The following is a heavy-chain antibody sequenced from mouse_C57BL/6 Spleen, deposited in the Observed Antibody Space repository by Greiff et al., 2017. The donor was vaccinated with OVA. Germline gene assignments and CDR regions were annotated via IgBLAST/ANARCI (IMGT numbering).Heavy chain of an antibody. Sequence: VQLQESGPELVKPGASVKISCKASGYAFSSSWMNWVKQRPGKGLEWIGRIYPGDGDTNYNGKFKGKATLTADKSSSTAYMQLSSLPSEAFAVSVCASTTDGNYPMDDWGQGTTVTVSS. V-gene: IGHV1-82*01. CDR2: IYPGDGDT. CDR1: GYAFSSSW. CDR3: ASTTDGNYPMDD. J-gene: IGHJ4*01. D-gene: IGHD1-1*01.